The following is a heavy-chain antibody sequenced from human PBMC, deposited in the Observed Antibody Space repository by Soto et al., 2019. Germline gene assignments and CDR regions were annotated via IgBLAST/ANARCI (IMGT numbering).Heavy chain of an antibody. CDR1: GFTVSSNF. J-gene: IGHJ4*02. D-gene: IGHD6-19*01. CDR3: ARGAGYSSGWYDY. Sequence: EVQLVESGGGLVQPGGSLRLSCAASGFTVSSNFMSWVRQAPGKGLEWVSVIYSGGSTYYADSVKGRFTISRHNSKNTLYLQMNSLRAEDTAMYYCARGAGYSSGWYDYWGQGTLVTVSS. V-gene: IGHV3-53*04. CDR2: IYSGGST.